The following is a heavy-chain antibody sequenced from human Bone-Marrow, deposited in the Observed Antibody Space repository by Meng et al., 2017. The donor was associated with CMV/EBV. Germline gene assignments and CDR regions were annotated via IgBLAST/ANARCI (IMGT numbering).Heavy chain of an antibody. CDR3: ARELLRIAVARGLYYYNGMDV. D-gene: IGHD6-19*01. Sequence: GESLKISCAACGFTFSSYDMHWVRQATGKGLEWVSAIGTAGDTYYPGSVKGQFTISRENAKNSLYLQMNSLRAGDTAVYYCARELLRIAVARGLYYYNGMDVWGQGTTVTVSS. CDR2: IGTAGDT. J-gene: IGHJ6*02. CDR1: GFTFSSYD. V-gene: IGHV3-13*03.